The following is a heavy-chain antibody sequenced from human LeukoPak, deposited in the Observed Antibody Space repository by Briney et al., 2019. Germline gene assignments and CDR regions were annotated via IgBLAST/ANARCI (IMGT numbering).Heavy chain of an antibody. V-gene: IGHV1-8*01. J-gene: IGHJ6*03. D-gene: IGHD2-21*01. Sequence: ASVKVSCKTSGYTFSDYDVNWVRQAPGQGLEWMGWMNPTSGDTGYAQKFQGRVTMTRSMSKNTAYMELSRLRSEDTSVYFCARVVMKAFYYYYMDVWGKGTTIIISS. CDR1: GYTFSDYD. CDR3: ARVVMKAFYYYYMDV. CDR2: MNPTSGDT.